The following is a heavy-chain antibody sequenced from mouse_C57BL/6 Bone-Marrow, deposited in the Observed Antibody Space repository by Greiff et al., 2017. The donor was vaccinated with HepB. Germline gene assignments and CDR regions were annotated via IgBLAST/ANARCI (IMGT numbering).Heavy chain of an antibody. J-gene: IGHJ2*01. CDR1: GYAFSSSW. CDR3: AIITTVVATVDY. Sequence: VHLVESGPELVKPGASVKISCKASGYAFSSSWMNWVKQRPGKGLEWIGRIYPGDGDTNYNGKFKGKATLTEDKSSSTAYMQLSSLTSEDSAVYFCAIITTVVATVDYWGQGTTLTVSS. D-gene: IGHD1-1*01. CDR2: IYPGDGDT. V-gene: IGHV1-82*01.